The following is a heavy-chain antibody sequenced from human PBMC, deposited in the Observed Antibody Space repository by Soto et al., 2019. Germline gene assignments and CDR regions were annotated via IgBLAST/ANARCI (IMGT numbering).Heavy chain of an antibody. D-gene: IGHD4-17*01. CDR2: ISYDGSNK. Sequence: ESGGGVVQPGRSVRLSCAASGFTFSSYGMHWVRQAPGKGLEWVAVISYDGSNKYYADSVKGRFTISRDNSKNTLYLQMNSLRAEDTAVYYCAKESEMTTVTIYGMDVWGQGTTVTGSS. J-gene: IGHJ6*02. CDR3: AKESEMTTVTIYGMDV. CDR1: GFTFSSYG. V-gene: IGHV3-30*18.